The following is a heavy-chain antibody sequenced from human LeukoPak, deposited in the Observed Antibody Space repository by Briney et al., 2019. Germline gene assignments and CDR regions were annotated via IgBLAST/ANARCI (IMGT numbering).Heavy chain of an antibody. D-gene: IGHD1-7*01. J-gene: IGHJ5*02. Sequence: PSETLSLTCAVYGGSFSGYYWSWIRQPLGKGLEWIGEINHSGSTNCNPSLKSRVTISVDTSKNQFSLKLSSVTAADTAVYYCARGRGVIPGTTRSYWFDPWGQGTLVTVSS. CDR3: ARGRGVIPGTTRSYWFDP. V-gene: IGHV4-34*01. CDR2: INHSGST. CDR1: GGSFSGYY.